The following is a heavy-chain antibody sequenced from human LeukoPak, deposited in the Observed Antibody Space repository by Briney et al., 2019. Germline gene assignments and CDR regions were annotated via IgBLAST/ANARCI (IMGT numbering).Heavy chain of an antibody. CDR2: IYYSGST. V-gene: IGHV4-39*07. CDR3: ARSPLGSLRFLEWLPDYYYYMDV. CDR1: GGSISSSSYY. D-gene: IGHD3-3*01. J-gene: IGHJ6*03. Sequence: SETLSLTCTVSGGSISSSSYYWGWIRQPPGEGLEWIGSIYYSGSTYYNPSLKSRVTISVDTSKNQFSLKLSSVTAADTAVYYCARSPLGSLRFLEWLPDYYYYMDVWGKGTTVTVSS.